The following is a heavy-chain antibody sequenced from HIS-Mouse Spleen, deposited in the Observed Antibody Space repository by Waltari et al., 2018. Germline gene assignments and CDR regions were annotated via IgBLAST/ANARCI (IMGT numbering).Heavy chain of an antibody. CDR3: AREKGYYGSGSYYYYYYGMDV. CDR2: IYYSGST. J-gene: IGHJ6*02. V-gene: IGHV4-31*03. CDR1: GGSLSSGGYY. D-gene: IGHD3-10*01. Sequence: QVQLQESGPGLVKPSQTLSLTCTVSGGSLSSGGYYWSWILPHPGKGLEWIGYIYYSGSTYYNPSLKSRVTISVDTSKNQFSLKLSSVTAADTAVYYCAREKGYYGSGSYYYYYYGMDVWGQGTTVTVSS.